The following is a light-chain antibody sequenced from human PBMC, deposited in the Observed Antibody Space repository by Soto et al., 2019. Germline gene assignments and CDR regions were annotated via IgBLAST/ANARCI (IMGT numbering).Light chain of an antibody. CDR3: QQYDNLPIT. Sequence: DIQMTQSPSSLSASVGDRVTITCQASQDISNDLNWYQQKPGKAPKLLIYDASNLETGVPSRFSGSGSGTDFTFTISSLQPEDIATYYCQQYDNLPITFGQVTRLAIK. V-gene: IGKV1-33*01. J-gene: IGKJ5*01. CDR2: DAS. CDR1: QDISND.